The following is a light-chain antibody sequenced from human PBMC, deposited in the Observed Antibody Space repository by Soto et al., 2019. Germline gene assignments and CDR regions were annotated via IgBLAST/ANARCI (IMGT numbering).Light chain of an antibody. CDR3: QQYNSWPRT. Sequence: EIVMTHSPATLSVSPGERATLSCRASQSVSSNLAWYQQKPGQAPRLLIYGASTRATGFPARFSGSGSGTEFTLTISSLQSGDFAVYYCQQYNSWPRTFGQGTKV. CDR2: GAS. CDR1: QSVSSN. J-gene: IGKJ1*01. V-gene: IGKV3-15*01.